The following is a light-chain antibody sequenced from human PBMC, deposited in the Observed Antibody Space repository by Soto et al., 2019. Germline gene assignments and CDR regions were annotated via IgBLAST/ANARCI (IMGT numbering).Light chain of an antibody. CDR2: DVS. J-gene: IGLJ1*01. Sequence: SALTQPASVSGSPGQSITISCTGTSSDVGGYNYVSWYQQHPGRAPKLLIYDVSTRPTGVSNRFSGSKSGNTASLTISGLQAEDEADYYCSSYTSSSTPLYVFGTGTKVPVL. V-gene: IGLV2-14*03. CDR3: SSYTSSSTPLYV. CDR1: SSDVGGYNY.